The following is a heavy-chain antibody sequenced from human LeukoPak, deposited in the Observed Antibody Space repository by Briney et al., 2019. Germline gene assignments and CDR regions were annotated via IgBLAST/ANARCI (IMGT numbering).Heavy chain of an antibody. CDR3: AKGYSSSSVSMGSDY. CDR2: ISGSGGST. Sequence: PGGSLRLSCAASGSTFSSYAMSWVRQAPGKGLEWVSAISGSGGSTYYADSVKGRFTISRDNSKNTLYLQMNSLRAEDTAVYYCAKGYSSSSVSMGSDYWGQGTLVTVSS. V-gene: IGHV3-23*01. D-gene: IGHD6-6*01. J-gene: IGHJ4*02. CDR1: GSTFSSYA.